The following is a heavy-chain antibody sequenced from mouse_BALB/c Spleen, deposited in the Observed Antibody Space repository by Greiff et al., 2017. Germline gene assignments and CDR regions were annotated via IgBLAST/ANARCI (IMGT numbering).Heavy chain of an antibody. J-gene: IGHJ4*01. D-gene: IGHD2-4*01. CDR2: ILPGTGST. CDR3: ARGTMITTGYAMDY. Sequence: VQLQQSGAELMKPGASVKISCKATGYTFSSYWIEWVKQRPGHGLEWIGEILPGTGSTYYNEKFKGKATLTADKSSSTAYMQLSSLKSEDSAVYFCARGTMITTGYAMDYWGQGTSVTVSS. V-gene: IGHV1-9*01. CDR1: GYTFSSYW.